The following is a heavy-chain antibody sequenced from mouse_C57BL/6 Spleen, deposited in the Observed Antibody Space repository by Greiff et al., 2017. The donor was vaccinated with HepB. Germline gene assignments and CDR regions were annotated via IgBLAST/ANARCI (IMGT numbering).Heavy chain of an antibody. CDR3: ARTTVVASNYFDY. V-gene: IGHV1-81*01. J-gene: IGHJ2*01. Sequence: VQLQESGPELVKPGASVKLSCKASGYTFTSYGISWVKQRTGQGLEWIGEIYPRSGNTYYNEKFKGKATLTADKSSSTAYMELRSLTSEDSTVYFCARTTVVASNYFDYWGQGTTLTVSS. CDR2: IYPRSGNT. CDR1: GYTFTSYG. D-gene: IGHD1-1*01.